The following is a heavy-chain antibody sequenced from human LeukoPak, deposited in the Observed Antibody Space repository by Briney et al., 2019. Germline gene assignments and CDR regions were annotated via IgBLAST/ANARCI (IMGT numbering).Heavy chain of an antibody. D-gene: IGHD6-13*01. CDR1: DDSISSGAYY. J-gene: IGHJ4*02. Sequence: SETLSLTCTVSDDSISSGAYYWTWIRQPPGKGLEWIVYISHSGSTYYNPSLKSRVTISVDMSKNQFSLKLSSVTAADTAVYYCARNQRIAAAGTEPIDYWGQGTLVTVSS. V-gene: IGHV4-30-2*01. CDR3: ARNQRIAAAGTEPIDY. CDR2: ISHSGST.